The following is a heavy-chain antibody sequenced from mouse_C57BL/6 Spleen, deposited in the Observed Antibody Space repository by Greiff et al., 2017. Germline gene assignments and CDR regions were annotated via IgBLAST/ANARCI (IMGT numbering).Heavy chain of an antibody. CDR1: GFTFSDYG. J-gene: IGHJ2*01. CDR2: ISSGSSTI. D-gene: IGHD1-3*01. V-gene: IGHV5-17*01. CDR3: ARPGYKELTYYFDY. Sequence: EVKLVESGGGLVKPGGSLKLSCAASGFTFSDYGMHWVRQAPEKGLEWVAYISSGSSTIYYADTVKGRFTISRDNAKNTLFLQMTSLRSEDTAMYYCARPGYKELTYYFDYWGQGTTLTVSS.